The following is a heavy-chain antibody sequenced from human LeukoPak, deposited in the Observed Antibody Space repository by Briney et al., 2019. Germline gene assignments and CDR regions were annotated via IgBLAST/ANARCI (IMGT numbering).Heavy chain of an antibody. CDR3: VRISTAVAGGDY. J-gene: IGHJ4*02. Sequence: GGSLRLSCAASGFGFTFSTSWMSWVRQAPEKGLEWVANIKQDGSEKYYVDSVKGRLTISRDNAKNSLYLQMDSLIVEDTAVYYCVRISTAVAGGDYWGQGTLVTVSS. V-gene: IGHV3-7*01. CDR1: GFGFTFSTSW. CDR2: IKQDGSEK. D-gene: IGHD6-19*01.